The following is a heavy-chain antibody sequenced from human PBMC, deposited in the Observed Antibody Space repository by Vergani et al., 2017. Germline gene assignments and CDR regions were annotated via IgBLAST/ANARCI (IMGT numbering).Heavy chain of an antibody. CDR2: LYKTGGT. CDR1: GDSITRYF. Sequence: QVQLQESGPRLVKPSETLSLTCTVSGDSITRYFWSWIRQPPGKGLEWIGDLYKTGGTNYNPSLKSRVTISVDTSKNQFFLKLSSVTAADTAVYYCARVGTIAAAGTGYYYMDVWGKGTTVTVSS. V-gene: IGHV4-59*12. CDR3: ARVGTIAAAGTGYYYMDV. D-gene: IGHD6-13*01. J-gene: IGHJ6*03.